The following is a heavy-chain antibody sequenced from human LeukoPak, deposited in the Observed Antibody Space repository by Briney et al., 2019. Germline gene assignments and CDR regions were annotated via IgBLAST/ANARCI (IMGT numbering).Heavy chain of an antibody. V-gene: IGHV3-74*01. Sequence: GGSLRLSCAASRFTFSNYWMHWVRQAPGKGLVWVSRINSDGSSISYADSVKGRFTISRDNAKNTLYLQMNSLRAEDTAVYYCARRAAALGAFDYWGQGTLVTVPS. J-gene: IGHJ4*02. D-gene: IGHD6-13*01. CDR2: INSDGSSI. CDR3: ARRAAALGAFDY. CDR1: RFTFSNYW.